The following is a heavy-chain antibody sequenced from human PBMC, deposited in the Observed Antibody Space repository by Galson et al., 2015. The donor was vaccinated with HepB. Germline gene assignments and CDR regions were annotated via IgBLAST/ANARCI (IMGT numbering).Heavy chain of an antibody. CDR3: ASSKGGMVRGVISAFDI. D-gene: IGHD3-10*01. Sequence: LSLTCTVSGGSISSYYWSWIRQPPGKGLEWIGYIYYSGSTNYNPSLKSRVTISVDTSKNQFSLKLSSVTAADTAVYYCASSKGGMVRGVISAFDIWGQGAMVTVSS. V-gene: IGHV4-59*01. CDR2: IYYSGST. J-gene: IGHJ3*02. CDR1: GGSISSYY.